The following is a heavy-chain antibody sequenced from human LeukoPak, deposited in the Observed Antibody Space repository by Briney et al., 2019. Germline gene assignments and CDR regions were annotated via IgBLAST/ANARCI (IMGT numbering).Heavy chain of an antibody. V-gene: IGHV5-51*01. CDR1: GQGFDNYW. Sequence: GESLKISCKASGQGFDNYWIGWVRQTPGKGLEWMGIIHPADSDIVYSPSSQGQVTISADKSISTAYLQWSSLKASDTAIYYCARRHYDSTDFDPWGQGTLVTVSS. CDR2: IHPADSDI. CDR3: ARRHYDSTDFDP. D-gene: IGHD3-22*01. J-gene: IGHJ5*02.